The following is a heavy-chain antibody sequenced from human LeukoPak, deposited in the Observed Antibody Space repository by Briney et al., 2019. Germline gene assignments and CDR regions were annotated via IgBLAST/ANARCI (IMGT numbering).Heavy chain of an antibody. V-gene: IGHV1-2*02. CDR2: INPNSGGT. CDR1: GYTFTGYY. J-gene: IGHJ4*02. D-gene: IGHD6-13*01. CDR3: ARGHSSWYLAFLDH. Sequence: ASVKVSCKASGYTFTGYYMHWVRQAPGRGLEWMGWINPNSGGTNYAQKFQGRVTMTRDTSISTAYMELSRLRSDDTAVYYCARGHSSWYLAFLDHWGQGTLVTVSS.